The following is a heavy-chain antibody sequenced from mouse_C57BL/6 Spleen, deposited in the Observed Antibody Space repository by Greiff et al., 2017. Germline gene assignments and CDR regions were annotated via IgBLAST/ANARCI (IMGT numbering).Heavy chain of an antibody. CDR1: GFTFSDYG. D-gene: IGHD1-1*01. CDR2: ISSGSSTI. Sequence: EVMLVESGGGLVKPGGSLKLSCAASGFTFSDYGMHWVRQAPEKGLEWVAYISSGSSTIYYADTVKGRFTISRDNAKNTLFLQMTRLRSEDTAMYYCARPYYYGSSYGEYYFDYWGQGTTLTVSS. V-gene: IGHV5-17*01. J-gene: IGHJ2*01. CDR3: ARPYYYGSSYGEYYFDY.